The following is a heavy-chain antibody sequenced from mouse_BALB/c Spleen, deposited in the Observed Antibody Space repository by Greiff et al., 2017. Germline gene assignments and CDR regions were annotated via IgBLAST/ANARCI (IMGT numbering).Heavy chain of an antibody. CDR3: ARSRGSSDYAMDY. CDR1: GFNIKDTY. Sequence: EVQLQQSGAELVKPGASVKLSCTASGFNIKDTYMHWVKQRPEQGLEWIGRIDPANGNTKYDPKFQGKATITADTSSNTAYLQLSSLTSEDTAVYYCARSRGSSDYAMDYWGQGTSVTVSS. D-gene: IGHD1-1*01. V-gene: IGHV14-3*02. J-gene: IGHJ4*01. CDR2: IDPANGNT.